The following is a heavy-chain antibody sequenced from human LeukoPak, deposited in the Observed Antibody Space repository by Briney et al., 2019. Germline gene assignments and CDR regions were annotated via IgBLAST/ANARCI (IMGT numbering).Heavy chain of an antibody. V-gene: IGHV1-18*01. CDR2: ISGYNGNT. CDR3: ATDMVGYCNGDGCYSEAY. Sequence: VASVKVSCKASGYTFSSYGISWVRQAPGQGLEWMGWISGYNGNTNYAQKLQGRVTMTKDTSTATVYMEVSSLSSEDTAVYYCATDMVGYCNGDGCYSEAYWGQGTLVSVSS. CDR1: GYTFSSYG. D-gene: IGHD2-15*01. J-gene: IGHJ4*02.